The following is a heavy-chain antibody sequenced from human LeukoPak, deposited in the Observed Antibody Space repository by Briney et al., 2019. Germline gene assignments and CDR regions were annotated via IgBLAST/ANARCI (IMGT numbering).Heavy chain of an antibody. CDR1: GASISSNNYY. CDR2: IYSSGNT. CDR3: AREEQQLAKNQYYYYMDV. V-gene: IGHV4-39*02. D-gene: IGHD6-13*01. Sequence: SETLSLTCTVSGASISSNNYYWGWVRQPPGKGLEWIGNIYSSGNTYYNASLKSRVTIYIDTSKNQFSLNLSSVTAADTAVYYCAREEQQLAKNQYYYYMDVWGKGTTVTISS. J-gene: IGHJ6*03.